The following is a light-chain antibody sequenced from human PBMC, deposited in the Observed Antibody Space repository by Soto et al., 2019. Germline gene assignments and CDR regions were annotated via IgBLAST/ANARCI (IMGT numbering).Light chain of an antibody. J-gene: IGKJ1*01. CDR2: TAS. V-gene: IGKV1-39*01. Sequence: DIQMTQSPSTLSASVGDRVTITCRASQSISTYLNWYQHKPGKAPKVLIFTASSLQSGVPSRLSGSESGTDFTLTISTLQPEDFATYYCQQTYSIPWTFGQGTKVDIK. CDR1: QSISTY. CDR3: QQTYSIPWT.